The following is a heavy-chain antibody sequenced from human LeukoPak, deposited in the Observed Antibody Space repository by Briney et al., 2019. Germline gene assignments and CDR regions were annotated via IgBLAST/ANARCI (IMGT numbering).Heavy chain of an antibody. V-gene: IGHV4-39*07. CDR2: LYYSGSS. D-gene: IGHD6-13*01. CDR3: ARDRSSSWYVVWFDP. J-gene: IGHJ5*02. CDR1: GFTFSSYW. Sequence: GSLRLSCAASGFTFSSYWMSWVRQAPGKGLEWIGSLYYSGSSYYNPSLKSRVTISVDTSKTQFSLKLSSVTAADTAVYYCARDRSSSWYVVWFDPWGQGTLVTVSS.